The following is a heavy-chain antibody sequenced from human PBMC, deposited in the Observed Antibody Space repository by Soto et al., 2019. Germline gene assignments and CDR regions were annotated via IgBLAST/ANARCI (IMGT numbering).Heavy chain of an antibody. V-gene: IGHV1-69*02. J-gene: IGHJ4*02. D-gene: IGHD6-6*01. Sequence: QVQLVQSGAEVKKPGSSVKVSCTASGGTFSSYTISWMRQAPGQGHEWMGRIIPILGIANYAQKFQGRVKITADKATSTAYMALSSLRSEDTAVYYGARAPFTSIAARPTYWGQGTLVTVSS. CDR1: GGTFSSYT. CDR2: IIPILGIA. CDR3: ARAPFTSIAARPTY.